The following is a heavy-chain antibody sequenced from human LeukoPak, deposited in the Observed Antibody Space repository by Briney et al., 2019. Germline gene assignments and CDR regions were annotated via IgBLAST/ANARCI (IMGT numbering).Heavy chain of an antibody. Sequence: GGSLRLSCAASGFTFSTYGMHWVRQAPGKGLEWVAFIRYDAINKYYADSVKGRFTISRDNSRNTLYLQMNSLRTEDTALYYCAKDRAASSSWHDAFDIWGQGTMVTVSS. CDR3: AKDRAASSSWHDAFDI. CDR1: GFTFSTYG. J-gene: IGHJ3*02. CDR2: IRYDAINK. V-gene: IGHV3-30*02. D-gene: IGHD6-13*01.